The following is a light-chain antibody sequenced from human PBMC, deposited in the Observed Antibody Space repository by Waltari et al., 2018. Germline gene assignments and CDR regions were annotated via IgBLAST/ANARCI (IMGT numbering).Light chain of an antibody. CDR1: QTLNKF. CDR3: HQSYSNPQT. J-gene: IGKJ2*01. Sequence: DVQLTQSPSSLSASVGDRVTITCRASQTLNKFLNWYRQMPGKAPELLISRVSNLQSGVPSRFSGSGSGTDFSLTINSLQPEDFATYYCHQSYSNPQTFGQGTKLKI. V-gene: IGKV1-39*01. CDR2: RVS.